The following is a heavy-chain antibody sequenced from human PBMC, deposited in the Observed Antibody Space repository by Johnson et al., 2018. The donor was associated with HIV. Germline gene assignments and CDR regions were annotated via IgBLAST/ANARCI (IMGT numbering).Heavy chain of an antibody. V-gene: IGHV3-NL1*01. D-gene: IGHD3-22*01. CDR3: ARDRNYYDSSAQGAFDI. CDR1: GFTFDDYA. J-gene: IGHJ3*02. Sequence: QEQLVESGGGVVQPGRSLRLSCAASGFTFDDYAMHWVRQAPGQGLEWVSVIFTVGDVYYAASVKGRFTISRDNSKTFLILQMNSLRAEDTAVYYCARDRNYYDSSAQGAFDIWGQGTKVTVSS. CDR2: IFTVGDV.